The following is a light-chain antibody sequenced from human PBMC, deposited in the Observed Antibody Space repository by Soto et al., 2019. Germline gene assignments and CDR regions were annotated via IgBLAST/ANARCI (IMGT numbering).Light chain of an antibody. CDR2: AAS. CDR1: QGIRND. CDR3: LQDYNYPWT. J-gene: IGKJ1*01. Sequence: AIQMTQSPSSMSASVGDRVTITCRASQGIRNDLGWYQQKPGKAPKLLIYAASSLQSGVPSRFSGSGSGTDFTLTISSLQPEDFATYYFLQDYNYPWTFGQGTNVEIK. V-gene: IGKV1-6*01.